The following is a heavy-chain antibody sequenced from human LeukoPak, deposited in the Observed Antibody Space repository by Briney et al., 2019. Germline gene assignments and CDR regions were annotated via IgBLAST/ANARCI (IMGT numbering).Heavy chain of an antibody. D-gene: IGHD6-19*01. CDR2: VDYTGST. Sequence: NPSETLSLTCTVSAGSLSTYYWIWIRQSPGKRLEWIGYVDYTGSTIYNPSVKSRVTISVDRSRNQFFLRLKSVTAADTAVYYCARQGFTGAWSYWLDYWGQGILVTVS. V-gene: IGHV4-59*08. CDR3: ARQGFTGAWSYWLDY. J-gene: IGHJ4*02. CDR1: AGSLSTYY.